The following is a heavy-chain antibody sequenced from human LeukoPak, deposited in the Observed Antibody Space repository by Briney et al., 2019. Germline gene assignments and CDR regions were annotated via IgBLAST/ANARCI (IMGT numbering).Heavy chain of an antibody. CDR2: ISTSSSYI. Sequence: GGSLRLSCATSGFTFSSYSMNWVRQAPGKGLEWVSSISTSSSYIYYADSVKGRFTISRDNAKKSLYLQMNSLRADDTAVYYCARGASVVAGNDNAFDIWGQGTMVTVSS. CDR3: ARGASVVAGNDNAFDI. J-gene: IGHJ3*02. V-gene: IGHV3-21*01. CDR1: GFTFSSYS. D-gene: IGHD6-19*01.